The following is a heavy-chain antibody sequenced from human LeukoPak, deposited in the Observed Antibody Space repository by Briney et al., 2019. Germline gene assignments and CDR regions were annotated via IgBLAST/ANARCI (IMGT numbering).Heavy chain of an antibody. Sequence: SETLSLTCNVSTMFIKNYYWSWIRQFPGKGLEWIGYIFDSGTTNYNPSLGSRVTISADMSKNQFSLKVKSVTAADTAVYYCARVSSSWYSLYYYYYYMDVWGKGTTVTVSS. CDR2: IFDSGTT. CDR3: ARVSSSWYSLYYYYYYMDV. CDR1: TMFIKNYY. V-gene: IGHV4-59*01. J-gene: IGHJ6*03. D-gene: IGHD6-13*01.